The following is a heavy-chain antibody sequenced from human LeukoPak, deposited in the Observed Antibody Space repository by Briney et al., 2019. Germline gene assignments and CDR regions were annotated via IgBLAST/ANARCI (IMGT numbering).Heavy chain of an antibody. CDR2: IRSDGSNE. CDR1: EFTVSSNY. D-gene: IGHD6-19*01. Sequence: SGGSLRLSCAASEFTVSSNYMSWVRQAPGKGLEWVAFIRSDGSNEKYADSVKGRFTISRDDSKSTLYLQMNSLRAEDTAVYFCARDRLVYSSGWYIDYWGQGTLVTVSS. J-gene: IGHJ4*02. CDR3: ARDRLVYSSGWYIDY. V-gene: IGHV3-30*02.